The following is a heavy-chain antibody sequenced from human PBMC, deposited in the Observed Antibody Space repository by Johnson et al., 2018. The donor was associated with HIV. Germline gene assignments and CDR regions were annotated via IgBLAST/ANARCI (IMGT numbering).Heavy chain of an antibody. CDR2: ISYDGSSK. D-gene: IGHD2-15*01. V-gene: IGHV3-30*04. J-gene: IGHJ3*02. Sequence: QVQLVESGGGVVQPGRSLRLSCVASGFTFHSYAMHWVRQAPGKGLEWVAVISYDGSSKFYADSVTGRFTISRDNSKNTLYLQMNSLTGEDTAVYYCARVRQPVVDDAFDIWGQGTMVTVSS. CDR1: GFTFHSYA. CDR3: ARVRQPVVDDAFDI.